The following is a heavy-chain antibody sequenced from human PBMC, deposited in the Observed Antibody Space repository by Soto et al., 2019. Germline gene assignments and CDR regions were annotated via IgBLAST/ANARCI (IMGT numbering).Heavy chain of an antibody. V-gene: IGHV1-69*01. D-gene: IGHD5-18*01. CDR3: ERPVLMDTGMRYYYGMDV. CDR2: IIPMFGTA. CDR1: GGTFSSYA. J-gene: IGHJ6*02. Sequence: QVQLVQSGAEVKKPGSSVKVSCKASGGTFSSYAMNWVRQAPGQGLEWMGGIIPMFGTADYAQKFQGRVTITADESTSTAYMELSSLRSEDTAVYYCERPVLMDTGMRYYYGMDVWGQGTTVTVSS.